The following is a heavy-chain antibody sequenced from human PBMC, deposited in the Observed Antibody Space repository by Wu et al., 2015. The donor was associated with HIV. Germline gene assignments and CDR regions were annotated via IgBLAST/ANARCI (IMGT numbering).Heavy chain of an antibody. Sequence: QVHLVQSGAEVKEPGASVKISCKTEYSFSIYYMHWVRQAPGQGLEWMGWILPNTDATKYAPRFQGRVTMTRDTSFSTAYMDLSRLKSDDTAVYYCATGTAFHYWGQGTLVTVSS. V-gene: IGHV1-2*02. CDR2: ILPNTDAT. CDR1: EYSFSIYY. D-gene: IGHD2-21*02. J-gene: IGHJ4*02. CDR3: ATGTAFHY.